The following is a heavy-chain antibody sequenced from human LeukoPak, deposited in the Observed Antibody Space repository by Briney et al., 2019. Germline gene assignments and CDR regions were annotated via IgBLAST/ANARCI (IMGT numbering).Heavy chain of an antibody. CDR3: AKGSSTVSGTEFDY. D-gene: IGHD4-11*01. V-gene: IGHV3-23*01. CDR1: GFSFSSYG. J-gene: IGHJ4*02. Sequence: GGTLRLSCAASGFSFSSYGMSWVRQAPGKGLEWVSAISSTGGTTYYADSVKGRFTISRDNSKNTLYLQMNSLRAEDTAVYYCAKGSSTVSGTEFDYWGQGTLVTVSS. CDR2: ISSTGGTT.